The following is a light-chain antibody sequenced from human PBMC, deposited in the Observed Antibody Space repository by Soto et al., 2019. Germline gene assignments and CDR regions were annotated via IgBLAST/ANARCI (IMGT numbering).Light chain of an antibody. CDR1: TGAVTSGHY. CDR3: LVIYTGVGEV. CDR2: DTS. J-gene: IGLJ1*01. V-gene: IGLV7-46*01. Sequence: QAVVTQEPSVTVAPGGTVTLTCGSSTGAVTSGHYPHWFQQKPGQAPRTLIYDTSIKHSWTPARFSGSLLGGKAALTLSGAQPEDEADYYCLVIYTGVGEVFGTGTKVTVL.